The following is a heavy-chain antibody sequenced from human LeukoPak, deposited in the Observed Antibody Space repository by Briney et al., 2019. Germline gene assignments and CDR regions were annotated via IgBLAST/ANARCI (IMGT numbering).Heavy chain of an antibody. CDR3: ARGYRTGDMTIFAS. Sequence: ASVKVSCKASGYTFTGYYMQWVRQAPGQGLEWMGWINPDSGGTNYAQKFQGRVTMTRDTSISTAYMELSRLTSDDTAVYYCARGYRTGDMTIFASWGQGTLVTVSS. D-gene: IGHD3-3*01. CDR1: GYTFTGYY. CDR2: INPDSGGT. V-gene: IGHV1-2*02. J-gene: IGHJ5*01.